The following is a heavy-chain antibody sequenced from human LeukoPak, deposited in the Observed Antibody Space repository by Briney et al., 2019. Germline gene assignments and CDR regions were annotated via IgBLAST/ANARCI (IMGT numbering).Heavy chain of an antibody. V-gene: IGHV3-23*01. J-gene: IGHJ4*02. Sequence: GGSLRLSCAASGFTFSSYGMSWVRQAPGKGLEWVSAISGSGGSTYYADSVKGRFTISRDNSKNTLYLQMNSLKTEDTAVYYCTTDVHSSTSCWGQGTLVTVSS. D-gene: IGHD2-2*01. CDR2: ISGSGGST. CDR3: TTDVHSSTSC. CDR1: GFTFSSYG.